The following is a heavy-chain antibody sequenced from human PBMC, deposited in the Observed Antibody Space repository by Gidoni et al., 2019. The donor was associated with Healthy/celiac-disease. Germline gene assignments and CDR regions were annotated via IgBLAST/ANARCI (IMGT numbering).Heavy chain of an antibody. Sequence: QVQLVESGGGVVQPGRSLRLSCAASGFTFSSYGVHWVRQAPGKGLEWVAVIWYDGSNKYYADSVKGRFTISRDNSKNTLYLQMNSLRAEDTAVYYCARDRLNYYGSGSLYYGMDVWGQGTTVTVSS. V-gene: IGHV3-33*01. CDR2: IWYDGSNK. D-gene: IGHD3-10*01. CDR3: ARDRLNYYGSGSLYYGMDV. J-gene: IGHJ6*02. CDR1: GFTFSSYG.